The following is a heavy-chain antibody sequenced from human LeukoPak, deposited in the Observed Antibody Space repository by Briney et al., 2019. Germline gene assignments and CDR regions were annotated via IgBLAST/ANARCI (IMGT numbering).Heavy chain of an antibody. CDR3: ATPRGSGSYLAFDY. Sequence: PGGSLRLSCAASGFTLSSYWMHWVRQAPGEGLVWVSRINSDGSSTSYADSVKGRFTISRDNAKNTLYLQMNSLRAEDTAVYYCATPRGSGSYLAFDYWGQGTLVTVSS. CDR1: GFTLSSYW. D-gene: IGHD1-26*01. CDR2: INSDGSST. V-gene: IGHV3-74*01. J-gene: IGHJ4*02.